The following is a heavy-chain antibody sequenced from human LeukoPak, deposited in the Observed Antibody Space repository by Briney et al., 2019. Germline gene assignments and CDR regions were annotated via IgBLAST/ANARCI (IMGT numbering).Heavy chain of an antibody. CDR3: ARDPGYGLGVDYGDY. CDR2: IHRGGNT. V-gene: IGHV3-66*01. Sequence: GGSLRLSCAASGFTVSGNYMSWVRQAPGKGLEWLSVIHRGGNTYYSDSVKGRFTISRDSSKNTVFLQMDSLRAEDTAVYYCARDPGYGLGVDYGDYWGQGTLVTVSS. D-gene: IGHD3-10*01. J-gene: IGHJ4*02. CDR1: GFTVSGNY.